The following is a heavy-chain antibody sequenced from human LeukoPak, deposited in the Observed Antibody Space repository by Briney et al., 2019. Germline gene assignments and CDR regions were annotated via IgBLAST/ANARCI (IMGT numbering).Heavy chain of an antibody. CDR1: GFTFSRYW. V-gene: IGHV3-7*01. D-gene: IGHD5-12*01. Sequence: GGSLRLSCAAAGFTFSRYWMSWVRQATGKGLECVAKIKEDGSEKHYVDSVKGRFTISRDNAKNSLYLQMNSLRAEDTAVYYCARSRGLMDVWGKGTTVTVSS. CDR2: IKEDGSEK. J-gene: IGHJ6*04. CDR3: ARSRGLMDV.